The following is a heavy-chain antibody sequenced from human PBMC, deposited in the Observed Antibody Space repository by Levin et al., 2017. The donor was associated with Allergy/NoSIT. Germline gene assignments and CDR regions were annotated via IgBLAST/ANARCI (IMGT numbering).Heavy chain of an antibody. D-gene: IGHD3-10*01. J-gene: IGHJ3*02. CDR1: GFTFSSFG. CDR3: ARERASELVFFGKDPRASDAFDI. V-gene: IGHV3-33*01. Sequence: GESLKISCEASGFTFSSFGMHWVRQAPGKGLEWVAVIWYDGSKKYTADSVKGRFTISRDNSKNTLYLQMNSLRAEDTAVYYCARERASELVFFGKDPRASDAFDIWGQGTMVIVSS. CDR2: IWYDGSKK.